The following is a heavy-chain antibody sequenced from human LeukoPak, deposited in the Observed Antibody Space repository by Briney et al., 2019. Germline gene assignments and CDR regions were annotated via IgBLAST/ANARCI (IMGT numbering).Heavy chain of an antibody. J-gene: IGHJ4*02. D-gene: IGHD6-19*01. CDR2: ISAYNGNT. CDR1: GYTFTSYG. Sequence: ASVKVSCKASGYTFTSYGISWVRQAPGQGLEWMGWISAYNGNTNYAQKLQGRVTMTTDTSTSTAYVELRSLRSDDTAVYYCGRAPVAVAGAALWYWGQGTRVTVSS. V-gene: IGHV1-18*01. CDR3: GRAPVAVAGAALWY.